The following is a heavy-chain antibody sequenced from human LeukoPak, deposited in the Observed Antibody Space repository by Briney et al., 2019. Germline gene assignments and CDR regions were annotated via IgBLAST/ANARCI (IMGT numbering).Heavy chain of an antibody. Sequence: PGESLKISCKGSGYIFTSYWIGWVRQMPGKGLEWMGIIYPGDSDTRYSPSFQGQVTISADKSISTAYLQWSSLKASDTAMYYCARTATAMADAVDYWGQGTLVTVSS. V-gene: IGHV5-51*01. CDR1: GYIFTSYW. D-gene: IGHD5-18*01. CDR3: ARTATAMADAVDY. CDR2: IYPGDSDT. J-gene: IGHJ4*02.